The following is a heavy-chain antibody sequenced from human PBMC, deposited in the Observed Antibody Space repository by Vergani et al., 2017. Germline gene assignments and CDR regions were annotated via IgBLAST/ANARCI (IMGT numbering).Heavy chain of an antibody. CDR3: ARGGGTRGYYYYYMDV. D-gene: IGHD2-2*01. CDR2: INHSGST. V-gene: IGHV4-59*12. CDR1: GGSISSYY. Sequence: QVQLQESGPGLVKPSETLSLTCTVSGGSISSYYWSWIRQPPGKGLEWIGEINHSGSTNYNPSLKSRVTISVDTSKNQFSLKLSSVTAADTAVYYCARGGGTRGYYYYYMDVWGKGTTVTVSS. J-gene: IGHJ6*03.